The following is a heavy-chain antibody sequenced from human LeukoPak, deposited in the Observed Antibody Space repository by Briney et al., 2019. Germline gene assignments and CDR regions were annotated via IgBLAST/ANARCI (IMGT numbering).Heavy chain of an antibody. CDR2: TKANTGNT. CDR3: ARDSNYAPDY. CDR1: GYPFTSYG. Sequence: GASVKVSFKASGYPFTSYGISWVRQAPGQGLEWMGWTKANTGNTKYGQNFQGRVTMTTDTSTSTAYMELRSLRSDDTAVYYCARDSNYAPDYWGQGTLVAVSS. J-gene: IGHJ4*02. V-gene: IGHV1-18*01. D-gene: IGHD1-7*01.